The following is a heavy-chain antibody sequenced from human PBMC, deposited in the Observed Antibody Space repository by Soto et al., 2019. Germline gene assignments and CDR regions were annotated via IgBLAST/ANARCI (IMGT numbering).Heavy chain of an antibody. D-gene: IGHD4-17*01. CDR3: ASSYGDWFDP. Sequence: QVQLQESGPGLVKPSQTLSLTCTVSGGSISSGGYYWRWLRQHPGKGLEWIGYIYYSGSTYYNPSLKGRVTISVDTSKNQFSLKLSSVTAADTAVYYCASSYGDWFDPWGQGTLVTVSS. CDR2: IYYSGST. CDR1: GGSISSGGYY. J-gene: IGHJ5*02. V-gene: IGHV4-31*03.